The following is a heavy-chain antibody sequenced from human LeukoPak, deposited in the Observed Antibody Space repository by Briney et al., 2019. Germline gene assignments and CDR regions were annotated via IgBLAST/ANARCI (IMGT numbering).Heavy chain of an antibody. J-gene: IGHJ5*02. Sequence: GASVKVSCKASGYTFIGYYMHWVRQAPGQGLEWMGWINLNSGVTNFAQGFQGRVTVTRDTSISTVYMELSGLRSDDTAIYYCARILVRGGNWFDPWGQGTLVTVSS. D-gene: IGHD3-10*01. CDR1: GYTFIGYY. CDR3: ARILVRGGNWFDP. V-gene: IGHV1-2*02. CDR2: INLNSGVT.